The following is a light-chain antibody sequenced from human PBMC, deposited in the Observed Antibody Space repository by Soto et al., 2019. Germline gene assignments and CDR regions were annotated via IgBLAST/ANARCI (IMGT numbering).Light chain of an antibody. CDR3: QQYNNWPFT. J-gene: IGKJ3*01. Sequence: EIVMTQSPATLSVSPGERATLSCRASQSVSSNLAWYQQKPGQAPRHLIYGASTRATGITARFSGSGSGTEFTLTISCLKSEDFAVYYCQQYNNWPFTFGPGTKVDIK. V-gene: IGKV3-15*01. CDR2: GAS. CDR1: QSVSSN.